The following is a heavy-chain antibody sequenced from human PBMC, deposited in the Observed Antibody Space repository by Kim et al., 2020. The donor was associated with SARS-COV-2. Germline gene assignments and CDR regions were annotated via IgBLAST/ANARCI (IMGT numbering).Heavy chain of an antibody. V-gene: IGHV3-21*01. CDR1: GFTFSSYS. CDR2: ISSSSSYI. J-gene: IGHJ3*02. D-gene: IGHD6-19*01. Sequence: GGSLRLSCAASGFTFSSYSMNWVRQAPGKGLEWVSSISSSSSYIYYADSVKGRFTISRDNAKNSLYLQMNSLRAEDTAVYYCARDFPGYSSGWRSLQILDAFDIWGQGTMVTVSS. CDR3: ARDFPGYSSGWRSLQILDAFDI.